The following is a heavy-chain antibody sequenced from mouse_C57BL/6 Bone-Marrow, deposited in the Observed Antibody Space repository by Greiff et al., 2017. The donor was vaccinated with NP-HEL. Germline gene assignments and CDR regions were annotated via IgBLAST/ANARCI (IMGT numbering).Heavy chain of an antibody. CDR1: GYTFTSYW. CDR2: IDPSDSYT. D-gene: IGHD1-1*01. CDR3: ARRVYYYGSHLDY. J-gene: IGHJ2*01. Sequence: QVQLQQPGAELVRPGTSVKLSCKASGYTFTSYWMHWVKQRPGQGLEWIGVIDPSDSYTNYNQKFKGKATLTVDKSSSTAYMQLSSLTSEDSAVYYCARRVYYYGSHLDYWGQGTTLTVSS. V-gene: IGHV1-59*01.